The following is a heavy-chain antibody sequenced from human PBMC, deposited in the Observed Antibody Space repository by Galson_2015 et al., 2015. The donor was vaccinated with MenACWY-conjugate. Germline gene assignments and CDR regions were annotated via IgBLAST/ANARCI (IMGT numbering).Heavy chain of an antibody. Sequence: SLRLSCAASGFTFSNYAMSWVRQAPGKGLQWASGFSGNGDSTYYADSVKGRFTISRDNSKNTLYLQMNSLRAEDTSIYYCAKGHDYSGSFYFDYWGRGTLVTVSS. J-gene: IGHJ4*02. D-gene: IGHD4-23*01. V-gene: IGHV3-23*01. CDR2: FSGNGDST. CDR3: AKGHDYSGSFYFDY. CDR1: GFTFSNYA.